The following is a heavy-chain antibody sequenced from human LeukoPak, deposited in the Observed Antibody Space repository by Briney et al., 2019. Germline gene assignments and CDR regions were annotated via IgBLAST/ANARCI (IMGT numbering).Heavy chain of an antibody. CDR3: ARERQGWWLDS. CDR2: IYSSGRTART. J-gene: IGHJ5*01. D-gene: IGHD5-24*01. V-gene: IGHV4-4*07. CDR1: GGSISSYY. Sequence: PETLSLTCTVSGGSISSYYWSWIRQPAGKGLEWIGRIYSSGRTARTEYNSSLKSRVTLSIDTSKNQFYLKLSSVTAADTALYYCARERQGWWLDSWGQGTLVTVSS.